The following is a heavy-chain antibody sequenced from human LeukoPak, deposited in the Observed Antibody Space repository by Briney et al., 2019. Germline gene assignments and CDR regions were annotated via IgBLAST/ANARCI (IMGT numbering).Heavy chain of an antibody. CDR3: TSGLVGATYFDY. D-gene: IGHD1-26*01. CDR2: INHSGST. V-gene: IGHV4-34*01. CDR1: GGSFSGYY. J-gene: IGHJ4*02. Sequence: KPSETLSLTCAVYGGSFSGYYWSWIRQPPGKGLEWIGEINHSGSTNYNPSLKSRVTISIDTSKNQFSLKLSSVTAADTAVYYCTSGLVGATYFDYWGQGTLVTVST.